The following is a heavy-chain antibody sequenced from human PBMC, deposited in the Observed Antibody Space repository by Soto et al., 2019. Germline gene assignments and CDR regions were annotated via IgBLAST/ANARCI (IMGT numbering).Heavy chain of an antibody. CDR2: ISYDGSNK. Sequence: QVQLVESGGGVVQPGRSLRLSCAASGFTFSSYGMHWVRQAPGKGLEWVAGISYDGSNKYYADSVKGRFTISRDNSKNTLYLQMNSLRAEDTAVYYCAKGPDDYDFWSGYLPRMDVWGQGTTVTVSS. J-gene: IGHJ6*02. CDR1: GFTFSSYG. CDR3: AKGPDDYDFWSGYLPRMDV. V-gene: IGHV3-30*18. D-gene: IGHD3-3*01.